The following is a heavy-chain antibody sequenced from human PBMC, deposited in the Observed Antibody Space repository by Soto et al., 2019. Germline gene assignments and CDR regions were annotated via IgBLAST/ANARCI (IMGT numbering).Heavy chain of an antibody. Sequence: QVQLVESGGGVVQPGRSLRLSCAASGFTFSSYGIHWVRQAPGKGLEWVAVISYDGSNKYYADSVKGRFTISRDSSKNTLYLQMTSLRAEDTAVYYCARSWGVVWDLPEGYFDYWGQGTLVTVSS. CDR2: ISYDGSNK. CDR1: GFTFSSYG. V-gene: IGHV3-30*03. CDR3: ARSWGVVWDLPEGYFDY. D-gene: IGHD1-26*01. J-gene: IGHJ4*02.